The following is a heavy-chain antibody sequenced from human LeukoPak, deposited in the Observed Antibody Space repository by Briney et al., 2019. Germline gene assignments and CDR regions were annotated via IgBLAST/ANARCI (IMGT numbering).Heavy chain of an antibody. V-gene: IGHV3-48*01. CDR1: GFTFSSYS. D-gene: IGHD6-19*01. CDR3: AKDQHSSGWYGFDY. J-gene: IGHJ4*02. CDR2: ISSSSSTI. Sequence: GGSLRLSCAASGFTFSSYSMNWVRQAPGKGLEWVSYISSSSSTIYYADSVKGRFTISRDNSKNTLYLQMNSLRAEDTAVYYCAKDQHSSGWYGFDYWGQGTLVTVSS.